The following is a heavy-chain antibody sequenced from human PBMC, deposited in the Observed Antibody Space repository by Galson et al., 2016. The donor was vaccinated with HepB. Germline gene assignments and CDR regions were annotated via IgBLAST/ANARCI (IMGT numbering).Heavy chain of an antibody. D-gene: IGHD2-2*01. J-gene: IGHJ4*02. Sequence: SLRLSCAASGFIFSNYYMTWVRQAPGKGLEWVANINGDGSQKYYVDSVKGRFTVSRDNAKNSVYLQIDSLRAEDTAVYYCASGLVPGDIGGYFDYWGQGTLVTVSS. CDR3: ASGLVPGDIGGYFDY. CDR2: INGDGSQK. V-gene: IGHV3-7*03. CDR1: GFIFSNYY.